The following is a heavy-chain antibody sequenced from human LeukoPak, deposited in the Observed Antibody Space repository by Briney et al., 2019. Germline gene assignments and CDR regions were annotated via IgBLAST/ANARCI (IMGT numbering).Heavy chain of an antibody. D-gene: IGHD2-2*01. Sequence: GRSLRLSCAASGFTFSTYAIHWVRQAPGKGLEWVALISSDGKNKHYADSVKGRFTISRDNSKNTLYLQMNSLRAEDTAVYYCAKDSTSSLLYYYYMDVWGKGTTVTVSS. CDR1: GFTFSTYA. V-gene: IGHV3-30*04. J-gene: IGHJ6*03. CDR2: ISSDGKNK. CDR3: AKDSTSSLLYYYYMDV.